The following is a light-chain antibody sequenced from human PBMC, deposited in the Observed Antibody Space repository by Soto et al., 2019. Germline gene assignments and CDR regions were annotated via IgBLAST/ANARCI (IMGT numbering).Light chain of an antibody. J-gene: IGKJ2*01. V-gene: IGKV3-20*01. CDR1: QSVSSSY. CDR2: DTF. Sequence: EIVLTQSPGTLSLSPGERVTLSCRASQSVSSSYFGWFQQRPGQAPRLLIYDTFNRATGIPDRFSGSGSGTDFPLTISRLEPEDFAVYYCHQYSGPPYTVGQGTKLEIK. CDR3: HQYSGPPYT.